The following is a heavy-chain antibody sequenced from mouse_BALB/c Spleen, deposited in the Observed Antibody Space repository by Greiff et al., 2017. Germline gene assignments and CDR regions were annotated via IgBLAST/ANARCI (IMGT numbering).Heavy chain of an antibody. J-gene: IGHJ3*01. V-gene: IGHV2-9*02. CDR1: GFSLTSYG. Sequence: VKVVESGPGLVAPSQSLSITCTVSGFSLTSYGVHWVRQPPGKGLEWLGVIWAGGSTNYNSALMSRLSISKDNSKSQVFLKMNSLQTDDTAMYYCARDGGSQAWFAYWGQGTLVTVSA. CDR3: ARDGGSQAWFAY. CDR2: IWAGGST.